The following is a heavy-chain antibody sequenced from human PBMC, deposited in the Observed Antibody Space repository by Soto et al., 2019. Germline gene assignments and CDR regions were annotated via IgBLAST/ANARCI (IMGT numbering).Heavy chain of an antibody. D-gene: IGHD3-10*01. CDR2: ISGSGGRI. CDR3: AHSLLYGSGFSYYYYYYMDV. V-gene: IGHV3-23*01. Sequence: PGGSLRLSCAASGFTFSSYAMSWVRQAPGKGLEWVSSISGSGGRIYYADSVKGRFTISRDNSKNTLYLQMNSLRAEDTATYYCAHSLLYGSGFSYYYYYYMDVWGKGTTVTVSS. CDR1: GFTFSSYA. J-gene: IGHJ6*03.